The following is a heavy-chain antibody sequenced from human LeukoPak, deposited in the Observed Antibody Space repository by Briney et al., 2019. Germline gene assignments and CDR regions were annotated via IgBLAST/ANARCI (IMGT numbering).Heavy chain of an antibody. Sequence: PSETLSLTCSVSGVPISSRSYYWGWIRQPPGKGLEWIGSMYFSGTTYYNPSLKSRVTMSVHTPENHLSLKLSSVTAADTAVYYCARHAGFSRRGSREIFDYWGQGTLVTVSS. CDR3: ARHAGFSRRGSREIFDY. D-gene: IGHD1-26*01. CDR1: GVPISSRSYY. J-gene: IGHJ4*02. CDR2: MYFSGTT. V-gene: IGHV4-39*01.